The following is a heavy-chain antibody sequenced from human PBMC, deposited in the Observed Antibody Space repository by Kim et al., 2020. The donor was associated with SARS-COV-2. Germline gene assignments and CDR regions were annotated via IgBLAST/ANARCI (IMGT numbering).Heavy chain of an antibody. D-gene: IGHD6-13*01. CDR1: GAPISSSSYY. CDR2: IYYTGRT. Sequence: SETLSLTCTVSGAPISSSSYYWGWIRQPPGKGLEWIGSIYYTGRTYYNPSLLGRVTISVDTSKNQFSLKLSSVTAADTAVYYCARRVIADGTDYYYYGMDVWGQGTTVIVSS. J-gene: IGHJ6*02. CDR3: ARRVIADGTDYYYYGMDV. V-gene: IGHV4-39*01.